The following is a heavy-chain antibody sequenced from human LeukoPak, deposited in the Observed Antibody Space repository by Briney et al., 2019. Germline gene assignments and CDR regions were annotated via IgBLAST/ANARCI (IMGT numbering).Heavy chain of an antibody. D-gene: IGHD3-16*01. Sequence: SETLSLTCTVSGGSITRSTYYWGWIRRTPGKGLEWIGSIYYSGSTYYNPSLKSRVTISVDTSKNQFSLKLSSVTAADTAVYYCARGGAFDYWGQGTLVTVSS. CDR1: GGSITRSTYY. V-gene: IGHV4-39*07. J-gene: IGHJ4*02. CDR3: ARGGAFDY. CDR2: IYYSGST.